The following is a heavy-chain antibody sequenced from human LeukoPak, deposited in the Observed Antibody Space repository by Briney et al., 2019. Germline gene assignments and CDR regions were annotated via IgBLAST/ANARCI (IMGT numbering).Heavy chain of an antibody. Sequence: SVKVSCKASGGTFSSYAISWVRQAPGQGLEWMGGITPIFGTANYAQKFQGRVTMTRDTSISTAYMELSRLRSDDTAVYYCARDLYSSGWTDAFDIWGQGTMVTVSS. V-gene: IGHV1-69*05. CDR2: ITPIFGTA. J-gene: IGHJ3*02. CDR3: ARDLYSSGWTDAFDI. D-gene: IGHD6-19*01. CDR1: GGTFSSYA.